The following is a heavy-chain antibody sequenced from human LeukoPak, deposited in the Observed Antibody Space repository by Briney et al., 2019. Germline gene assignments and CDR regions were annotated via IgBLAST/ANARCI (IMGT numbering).Heavy chain of an antibody. CDR1: GFTFDDYG. Sequence: GGSLRLSCAASGFTFDDYGMSWVRQAPGKGLEWVSGNRNGGSTGYADSVKGRFTISRDNAKNSLYLQMNSLRAEDTALSYCVRGFRGGPFDYWGQGTLVTVSS. D-gene: IGHD3-10*01. J-gene: IGHJ4*02. V-gene: IGHV3-20*04. CDR3: VRGFRGGPFDY. CDR2: NRNGGST.